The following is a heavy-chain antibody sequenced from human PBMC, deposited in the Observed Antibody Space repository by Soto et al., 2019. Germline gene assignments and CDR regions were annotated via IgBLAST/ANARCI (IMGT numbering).Heavy chain of an antibody. J-gene: IGHJ4*02. D-gene: IGHD3-10*02. CDR2: IKQDGSEK. V-gene: IGHV3-7*03. CDR3: ARDTSSTMLYYFDY. CDR1: GFTFSSYW. Sequence: GGSLRLSCAASGFTFSSYWMSWVRQAPGKGLEWVANIKQDGSEKYYVDSVKGRFTISRDNAKNSLYLQMNSLRAEGTAVYYCARDTSSTMLYYFDYWGQGTLVTVS.